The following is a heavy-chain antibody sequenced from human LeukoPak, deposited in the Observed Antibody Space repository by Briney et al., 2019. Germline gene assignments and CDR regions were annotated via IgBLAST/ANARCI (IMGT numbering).Heavy chain of an antibody. CDR3: ARARNFDS. CDR2: IKQDGSEK. J-gene: IGHJ4*02. Sequence: AGGSLRLSCAASGFTLSSYWMSWVRQAPGKGLEWVANIKQDGSEKFYVDSVKGRFTISRDNAKNSLYLQMNSLRAEDTAVYYCARARNFDSWGQGTLVTVSS. V-gene: IGHV3-7*01. CDR1: GFTLSSYW.